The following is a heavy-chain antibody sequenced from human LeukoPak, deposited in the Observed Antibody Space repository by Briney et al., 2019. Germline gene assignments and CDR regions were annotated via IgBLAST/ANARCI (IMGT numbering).Heavy chain of an antibody. J-gene: IGHJ4*02. Sequence: SETLSLTCVVSDESFSIYSWSWIRQAPGKGLEWLAEISHSGSTNYNPSLKSRVTISVDTSKNQFSLKLSSVTAADTAVYYCAREPYYGSGSVYFDYWGQGTLVTVSS. CDR1: DESFSIYS. CDR2: ISHSGST. D-gene: IGHD3-10*01. CDR3: AREPYYGSGSVYFDY. V-gene: IGHV4-34*01.